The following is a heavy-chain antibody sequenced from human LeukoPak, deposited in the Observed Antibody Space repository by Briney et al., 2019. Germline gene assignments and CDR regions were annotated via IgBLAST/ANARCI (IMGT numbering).Heavy chain of an antibody. CDR3: ARGRRIAAADSYYFDY. D-gene: IGHD6-13*01. J-gene: IGHJ4*02. CDR2: INHSGST. CDR1: GGSFSGYY. Sequence: PSETLSLTCAVYGGSFSGYYWSWIRQPPGRGLEWSGEINHSGSTNYNPSLKSRVTISVDTSKNQFSLKLSSVTAADTAVYYCARGRRIAAADSYYFDYWGEGTLVTVSS. V-gene: IGHV4-34*01.